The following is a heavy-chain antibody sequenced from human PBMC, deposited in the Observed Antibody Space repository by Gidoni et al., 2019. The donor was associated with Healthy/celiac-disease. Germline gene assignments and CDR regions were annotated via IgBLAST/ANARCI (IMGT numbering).Heavy chain of an antibody. Sequence: QVQLQQWGAGLLKPSETLSLTCAVYGGSFSGYYWSWIRQPPGKGLEWIGEINHSGSTNYNPSLKSRVTISVDTSKNQFSLKLSSVTAADTAVYYCARVRRNTAMGYYYYYDGMDVWGQGTTVTVSS. CDR3: ARVRRNTAMGYYYYYDGMDV. V-gene: IGHV4-34*01. D-gene: IGHD5-18*01. CDR1: GGSFSGYY. CDR2: INHSGST. J-gene: IGHJ6*02.